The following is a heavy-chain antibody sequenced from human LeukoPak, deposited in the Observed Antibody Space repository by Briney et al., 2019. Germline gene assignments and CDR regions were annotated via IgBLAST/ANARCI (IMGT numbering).Heavy chain of an antibody. CDR1: GFTVSSYY. CDR2: MYSGGST. CDR3: AREVWFGELLDYSFDS. V-gene: IGHV3-66*01. Sequence: GGSLRLSCAASGFTVSSYYMSGVRQAPAKGLEWVSVMYSGGSTYYADSVKDRFTISRDNSKNTLYLQVNSLRAGAGPVFDVAREVWFGELLDYSFDSWGPGTPVTVSS. D-gene: IGHD3-10*01. J-gene: IGHJ4*02.